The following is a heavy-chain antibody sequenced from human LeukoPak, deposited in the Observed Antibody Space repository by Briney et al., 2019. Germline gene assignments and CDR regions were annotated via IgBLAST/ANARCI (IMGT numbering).Heavy chain of an antibody. J-gene: IGHJ4*02. Sequence: ASVKVSCKASGYTFTDYYIHWVRQAPGQGLEWMGWINIKRGDTKYAQSFQGRVTVTRDTPINTVYMELIRLTSDDTALYYCARDRSSTNDYWGQGTLVIVSS. CDR1: GYTFTDYY. CDR2: INIKRGDT. CDR3: ARDRSSTNDY. V-gene: IGHV1-2*02.